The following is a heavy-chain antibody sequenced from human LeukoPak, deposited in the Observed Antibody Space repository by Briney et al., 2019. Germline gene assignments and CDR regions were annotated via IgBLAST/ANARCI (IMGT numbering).Heavy chain of an antibody. CDR3: AKGGNYCSGGSCYFEY. V-gene: IGHV3-9*03. J-gene: IGHJ4*02. Sequence: PGGSLRLSCAASGFTFEDYVMHWVRQVPGKGLGLVSSISWNSGYIDYADFVQGRFTISRDNAKNSLYLQMNSLTTEDMALYYCAKGGNYCSGGSCYFEYWGQGTLVTVSS. CDR1: GFTFEDYV. D-gene: IGHD2-15*01. CDR2: ISWNSGYI.